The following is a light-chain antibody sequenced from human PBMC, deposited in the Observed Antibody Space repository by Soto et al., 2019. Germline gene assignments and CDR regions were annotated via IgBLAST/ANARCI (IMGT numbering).Light chain of an antibody. CDR2: SAS. V-gene: IGKV1-12*01. CDR1: QGISRW. Sequence: DIQMIQSPSSVSASVGDRFTITCLAIQGISRWLAWYQQKPGKAPKLLIYSASSLHSGVPSGFRGSRSGTDFTLTISSLQPEDFATYYCQQANSFPLTFGQGTRLEIK. J-gene: IGKJ5*01. CDR3: QQANSFPLT.